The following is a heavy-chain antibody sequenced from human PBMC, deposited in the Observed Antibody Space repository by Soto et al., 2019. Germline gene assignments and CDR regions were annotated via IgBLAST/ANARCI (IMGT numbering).Heavy chain of an antibody. V-gene: IGHV3-23*01. CDR1: GFTFSSYA. D-gene: IGHD3-16*01. Sequence: GGSLRLSCAASGFTFSSYAMSWVRQAPGKGLEWVSAISGSGGSTYYADSVKGRFTISRDNSKNTLYLQMNSLRAEDTAVYYCAKGTYYDYIWGSYVPAGESDYWGQGTLVTVSS. J-gene: IGHJ4*02. CDR2: ISGSGGST. CDR3: AKGTYYDYIWGSYVPAGESDY.